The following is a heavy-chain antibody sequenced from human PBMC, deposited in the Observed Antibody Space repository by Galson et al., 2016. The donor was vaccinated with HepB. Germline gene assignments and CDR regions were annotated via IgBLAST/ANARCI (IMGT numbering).Heavy chain of an antibody. CDR3: ARDTQTGTGDWGVFDY. D-gene: IGHD3-16*01. CDR1: GGSMHSGNYY. V-gene: IGHV4-30-4*01. J-gene: IGHJ4*02. Sequence: TLSLTCSVSGGSMHSGNYYWTWIRQPPGKALEWIGYISFSGSTYYNPSLKSRLTISVNTSKKQFSLKLSSVTAADTAVYYCARDTQTGTGDWGVFDYWGQGTLVTVSS. CDR2: ISFSGST.